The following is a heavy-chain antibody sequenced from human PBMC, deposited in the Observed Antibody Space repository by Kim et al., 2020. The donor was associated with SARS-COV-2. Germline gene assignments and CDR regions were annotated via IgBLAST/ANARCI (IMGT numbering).Heavy chain of an antibody. Sequence: GESLKISCKGSGYSFTSYWIGWVRQIPGKGLEWMGIIYPGDSDTRYSPSFQGQVTISADKSISTAYLQWSSLKASDTAMYYCARHALYSGSYAPNWFDPWGQGTLVTVSS. CDR3: ARHALYSGSYAPNWFDP. D-gene: IGHD1-26*01. CDR1: GYSFTSYW. CDR2: IYPGDSDT. J-gene: IGHJ5*02. V-gene: IGHV5-51*01.